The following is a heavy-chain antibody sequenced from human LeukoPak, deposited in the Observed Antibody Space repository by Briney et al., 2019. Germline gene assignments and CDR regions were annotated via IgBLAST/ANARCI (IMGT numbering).Heavy chain of an antibody. Sequence: LGGSLRLSCAASGFTFSSYGMHWVRQAPGKGLEWVAFIRYDGSNKYYADSVKGRFTISRDNSKNTLYLQMNSLRAEDTAVYYCAKDPMSVVPKYYFDYWGQGTLVTVSS. CDR3: AKDPMSVVPKYYFDY. V-gene: IGHV3-30*02. D-gene: IGHD2-21*01. CDR2: IRYDGSNK. CDR1: GFTFSSYG. J-gene: IGHJ4*02.